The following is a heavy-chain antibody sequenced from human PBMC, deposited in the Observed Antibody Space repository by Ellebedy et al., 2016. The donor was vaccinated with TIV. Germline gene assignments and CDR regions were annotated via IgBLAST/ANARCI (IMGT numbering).Heavy chain of an antibody. CDR1: GYTFTSFG. D-gene: IGHD5-18*01. Sequence: ASVKVSCKASGYTFTSFGITWLRQAPGQGLEWMGWISGYNGDTKYAHNVQGRVTMTTDTPTNTGYMELGSLRFEDTAVYYCAGHSGYTYRKNPIDSWGQGTLVTVSS. CDR3: AGHSGYTYRKNPIDS. V-gene: IGHV1-18*04. CDR2: ISGYNGDT. J-gene: IGHJ4*02.